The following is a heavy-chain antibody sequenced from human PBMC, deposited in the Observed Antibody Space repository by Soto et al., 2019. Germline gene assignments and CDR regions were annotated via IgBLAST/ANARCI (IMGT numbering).Heavy chain of an antibody. CDR1: GGSISSGDYY. J-gene: IGHJ1*01. CDR3: ARGGRRYSSSWGIQHAEYFQH. Sequence: ASETLSLTCTVSGGSISSGDYYWSWIRQPPGKGLEWIGYIYYSGSTNYNPSLKSRVTISVDTSKNQFSLKLSSVTAADTAVYYCARGGRRYSSSWGIQHAEYFQHWGQGTLVTVSS. D-gene: IGHD6-13*01. CDR2: IYYSGST. V-gene: IGHV4-30-4*01.